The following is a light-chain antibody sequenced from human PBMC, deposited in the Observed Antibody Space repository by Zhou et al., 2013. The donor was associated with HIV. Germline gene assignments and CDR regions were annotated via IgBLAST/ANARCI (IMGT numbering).Light chain of an antibody. Sequence: AIQLTQSPSSLSASVGDRVIITCRASQGISSALAWYQQTPGTAPKLLIYDASSLESGVPSRFSGSGSGTDFTLTISSLQPEDFATYSCQQFNSYPITFGQGTRLEIK. CDR2: DAS. J-gene: IGKJ5*01. V-gene: IGKV1-13*02. CDR1: QGISSA. CDR3: QQFNSYPIT.